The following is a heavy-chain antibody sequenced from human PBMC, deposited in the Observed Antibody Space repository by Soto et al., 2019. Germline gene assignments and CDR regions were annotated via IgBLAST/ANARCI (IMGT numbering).Heavy chain of an antibody. CDR2: IKSKTDGGTT. CDR3: TTGYCSSTSCYGFDY. CDR1: GFTFSNAW. J-gene: IGHJ4*02. V-gene: IGHV3-15*01. D-gene: IGHD2-2*01. Sequence: PGGSLRLSCAASGFTFSNAWMSWVRQAPGKGLEWVGRIKSKTDGGTTDYAAPVKGRFTISRDDSKNTLYLQMNSLKTEDTAVYYCTTGYCSSTSCYGFDYWGQGTLVTVSS.